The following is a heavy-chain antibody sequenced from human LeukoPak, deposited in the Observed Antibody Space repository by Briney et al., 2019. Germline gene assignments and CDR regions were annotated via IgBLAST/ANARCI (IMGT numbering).Heavy chain of an antibody. CDR3: ARAGLETYYGKSYFDY. CDR2: IYKSGST. J-gene: IGHJ4*02. D-gene: IGHD3-10*01. Sequence: SETLSLTCTVSGGSISITSYYWGWIRQPPGRGLEWIGSIYKSGSTYYNPSLKSRVTISVDTSKNQFSLKLSSVTAADTAVYYCARAGLETYYGKSYFDYWGQGTLVTVSS. CDR1: GGSISITSYY. V-gene: IGHV4-39*01.